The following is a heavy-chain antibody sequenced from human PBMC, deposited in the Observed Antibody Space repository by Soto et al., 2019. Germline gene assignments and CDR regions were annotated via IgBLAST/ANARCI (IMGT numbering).Heavy chain of an antibody. Sequence: QITLKESGPTLVKPTQTLTLTCTFSGFSLSTSGVGVGWIRQHPGKTLEWLALIYWYDDKRYSPSLKSRLTITKDTSKHQVVLTMTSMDPVDTATYYCAHRLSEGRITIFFGAFDIWGQGTMVTFSS. CDR2: IYWYDDK. CDR1: GFSLSTSGVG. V-gene: IGHV2-5*01. CDR3: AHRLSEGRITIFFGAFDI. J-gene: IGHJ3*02. D-gene: IGHD3-9*01.